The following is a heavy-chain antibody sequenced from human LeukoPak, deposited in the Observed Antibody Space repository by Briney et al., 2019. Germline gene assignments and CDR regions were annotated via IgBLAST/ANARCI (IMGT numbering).Heavy chain of an antibody. CDR2: INTNTGNP. J-gene: IGHJ3*02. Sequence: ASVNVSCKASGYSFTGYYMHWVRQAPGQGLEWMGWINTNTGNPTYTQGFTGRFVFSLDTSVSTAYLQISSLKAEDTAVYYCARVPGYYDSSGYLDAFDIWGQGTMVTVSS. D-gene: IGHD3-22*01. CDR1: GYSFTGYY. CDR3: ARVPGYYDSSGYLDAFDI. V-gene: IGHV7-4-1*02.